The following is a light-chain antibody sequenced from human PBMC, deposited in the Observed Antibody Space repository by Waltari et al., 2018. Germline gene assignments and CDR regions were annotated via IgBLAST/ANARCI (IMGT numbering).Light chain of an antibody. CDR2: ENT. CDR1: PPTMGHHS. V-gene: IGLV1-51*02. J-gene: IGLJ7*01. CDR3: GTWDSSLSGAV. Sequence: QSVFPQPPSVSAAPGQRVPISCSGGPPTMGHHSVSWYRQFPGTAPKLLIYENTERPSGIPGRFSGSKSGTSATLDITGLQAGDEADYYCGTWDSSLSGAVFGGGTHLTVL.